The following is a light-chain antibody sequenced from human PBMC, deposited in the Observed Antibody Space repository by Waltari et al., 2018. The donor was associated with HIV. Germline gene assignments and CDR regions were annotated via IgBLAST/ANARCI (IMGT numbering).Light chain of an antibody. CDR3: MQDLRLPLT. J-gene: IGKJ4*01. CDR1: QSLTHSNGNNY. V-gene: IGKV2-28*01. Sequence: IVMTQSQLSLPVTPGEPASISCKSSQSLTHSNGNNYLLWYVQKPGQFLHLLIYMASHRASGVPDRFRGSGSGTDFTLEISRVETEDSGVYYCMQDLRLPLTVGRGTKVES. CDR2: MAS.